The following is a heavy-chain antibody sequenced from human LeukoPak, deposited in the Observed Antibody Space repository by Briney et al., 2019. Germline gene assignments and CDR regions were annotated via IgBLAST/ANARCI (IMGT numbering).Heavy chain of an antibody. Sequence: ASVKVSCKASGYTFTGYYMHWVRQAPGQGLEWMGWINPNSGGTNYAQKFQGRVTMTRDTSISTAYMELSRLRSDDTAVYYCARMGIAVAGTNYYYGMDVWGQGTTVTVSS. J-gene: IGHJ6*02. CDR3: ARMGIAVAGTNYYYGMDV. V-gene: IGHV1-2*02. CDR2: INPNSGGT. D-gene: IGHD6-19*01. CDR1: GYTFTGYY.